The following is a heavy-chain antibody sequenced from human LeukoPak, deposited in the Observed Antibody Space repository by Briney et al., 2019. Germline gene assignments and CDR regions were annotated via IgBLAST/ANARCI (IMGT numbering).Heavy chain of an antibody. D-gene: IGHD6-13*01. V-gene: IGHV4-59*01. CDR1: GGSISSYY. J-gene: IGHJ6*03. CDR3: ARRAAAGTSSGWKYYYYMDV. Sequence: SETLSLTCTVSGGSISSYYWSWIRQPPGKGLEWIGYIYYSGSTNYNPSLKSRVTISVDTSKNQFSLKLSSVAAADTAVYYCARRAAAGTSSGWKYYYYMDVWGKGTTVTVSS. CDR2: IYYSGST.